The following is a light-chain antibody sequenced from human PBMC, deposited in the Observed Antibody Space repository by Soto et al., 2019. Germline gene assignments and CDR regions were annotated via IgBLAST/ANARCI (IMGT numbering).Light chain of an antibody. Sequence: SYELTQPPSVSVSPGQTASITCSGDKLGEKYACWYQQRPGQSPVLVIYQDNKRPSGIPERFSGSNSGNTATLTISGTQARDEADYYCQAWDTGTAVFGGGTKLTVL. J-gene: IGLJ2*01. CDR2: QDN. CDR1: KLGEKY. CDR3: QAWDTGTAV. V-gene: IGLV3-1*01.